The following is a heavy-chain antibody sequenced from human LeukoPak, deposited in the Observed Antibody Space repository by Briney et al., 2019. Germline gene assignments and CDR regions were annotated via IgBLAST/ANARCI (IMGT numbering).Heavy chain of an antibody. D-gene: IGHD2-2*01. Sequence: SETLSLTCAVYGGSFSGYYWSWIRQPPGKGLEWIGEINHSGSTNYNPSLKSRVTISVDTSKNQFSLKLSSATAADTAVYYCASGGWVVVPAAIYYFDYWGQGTLVTVSS. J-gene: IGHJ4*02. V-gene: IGHV4-34*01. CDR1: GGSFSGYY. CDR2: INHSGST. CDR3: ASGGWVVVPAAIYYFDY.